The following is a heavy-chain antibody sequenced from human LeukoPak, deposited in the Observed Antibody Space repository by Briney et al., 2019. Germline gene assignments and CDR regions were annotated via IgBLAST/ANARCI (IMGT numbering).Heavy chain of an antibody. D-gene: IGHD3-22*01. Sequence: SVKASCKASGGTFSSYAISWVRQAPGQGLEWMGGIIPIFGTANYAQKFQGRVTITADKSTSTAYMELSSLRSEDTAVYYCARAPRPYYYDSSGYYYEHFQHWGQGTLVTVSS. CDR2: IIPIFGTA. CDR3: ARAPRPYYYDSSGYYYEHFQH. V-gene: IGHV1-69*06. J-gene: IGHJ1*01. CDR1: GGTFSSYA.